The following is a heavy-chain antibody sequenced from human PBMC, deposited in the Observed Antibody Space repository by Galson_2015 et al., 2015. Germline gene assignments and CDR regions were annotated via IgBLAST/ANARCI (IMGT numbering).Heavy chain of an antibody. Sequence: SLRLSCAASGFTFSSYGMHWVRQAPGKGLEWVAVIWYDGSNKYYADSVKGRFTISRDNSKNTLYLQMNSLRAEDTAVYYCARDRANWGSNYYGMDVWGQGTTVTVSS. CDR2: IWYDGSNK. D-gene: IGHD7-27*01. CDR3: ARDRANWGSNYYGMDV. V-gene: IGHV3-33*01. J-gene: IGHJ6*02. CDR1: GFTFSSYG.